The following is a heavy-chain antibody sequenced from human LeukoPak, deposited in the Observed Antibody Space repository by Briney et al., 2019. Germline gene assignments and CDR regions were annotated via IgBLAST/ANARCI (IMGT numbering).Heavy chain of an antibody. V-gene: IGHV1-46*01. Sequence: GASVKVSCKAFGYTFTSNYMHWVRQAPGQGPEWMGVISPSGGSTTYAQKFQGRVTLTRDMSTSTDYLELSSLRSEDTAVYYCARDPSSGWYLKGWFDPWGQGTLVTVSS. CDR3: ARDPSSGWYLKGWFDP. CDR2: ISPSGGST. CDR1: GYTFTSNY. D-gene: IGHD6-19*01. J-gene: IGHJ5*02.